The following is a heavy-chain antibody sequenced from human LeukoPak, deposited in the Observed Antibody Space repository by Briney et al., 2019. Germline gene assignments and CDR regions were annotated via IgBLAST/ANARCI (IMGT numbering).Heavy chain of an antibody. D-gene: IGHD2-21*02. Sequence: ASVKVSCKASGYTFTSYYMHWVRQAPGQGLEWMGIINPSGGSTSYAQKFQGRVTMTRDTPTSTVYMELSSLRSEDTAVYYCARDRSVVVTADTFDIWGQGTMVTVSS. V-gene: IGHV1-46*01. CDR1: GYTFTSYY. CDR3: ARDRSVVVTADTFDI. J-gene: IGHJ3*02. CDR2: INPSGGST.